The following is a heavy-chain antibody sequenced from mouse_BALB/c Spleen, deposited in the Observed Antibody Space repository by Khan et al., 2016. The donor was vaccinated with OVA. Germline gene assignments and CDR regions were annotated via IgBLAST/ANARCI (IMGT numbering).Heavy chain of an antibody. CDR2: INPSSGYT. Sequence: QVQLQQSGAELARPGASVKMSCKASGYTFTSYTMHWVKQRPGQGLEWIGYINPSSGYTNYNQKFKDKATLTADKSSSTAYMQLSSLTSADSAVYCCGREGAYYRNYGWFAYWGQGTLVTVSA. CDR3: GREGAYYRNYGWFAY. D-gene: IGHD2-5*01. V-gene: IGHV1-4*01. J-gene: IGHJ3*01. CDR1: GYTFTSYT.